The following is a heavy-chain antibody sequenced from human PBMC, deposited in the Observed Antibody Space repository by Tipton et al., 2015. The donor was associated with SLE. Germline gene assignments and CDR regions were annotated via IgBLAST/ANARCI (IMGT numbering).Heavy chain of an antibody. V-gene: IGHV4-61*02. D-gene: IGHD5-12*01. CDR1: SGSVSSGDYY. Sequence: TLSLTCTVTSGSVSSGDYYWSWIRQPAGKGLQWIGRIHARGMIDSNPSLRSRVTISVDTSKNQFSLKLSSVTAADTAVYYCARGSTVAMIYNYYYMDVWGKGTTVTVSS. CDR3: ARGSTVAMIYNYYYMDV. CDR2: IHARGMI. J-gene: IGHJ6*03.